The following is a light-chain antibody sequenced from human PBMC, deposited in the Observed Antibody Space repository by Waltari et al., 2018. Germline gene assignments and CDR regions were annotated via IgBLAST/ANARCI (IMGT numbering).Light chain of an antibody. V-gene: IGLV3-1*01. CDR3: QAWDSGVV. CDR1: KLGDKY. J-gene: IGLJ3*02. CDR2: QDS. Sequence: SYELTQPPSVSVSPGQTASITCSGYKLGDKYVCWYQQRPGHSPEVVIYQDSLRPSGIPERFSGSNSGNTATLTISGTQPVDDADYYCQAWDSGVVFGGGTKLTVL.